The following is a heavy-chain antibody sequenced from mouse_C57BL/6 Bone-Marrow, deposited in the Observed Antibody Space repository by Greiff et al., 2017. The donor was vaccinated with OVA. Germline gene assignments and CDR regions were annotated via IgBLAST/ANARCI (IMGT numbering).Heavy chain of an antibody. CDR2: IDPETGGT. V-gene: IGHV1-15*01. J-gene: IGHJ4*01. CDR3: TRGYSNDYAMDY. CDR1: GYTFTDYE. D-gene: IGHD2-5*01. Sequence: QVQLQQSGAELVRPGASVTLSCKASGYTFTDYEMHWVKQTPVHGLEWIGAIDPETGGTAYNQKFKGKAILTADKSSSTAYMELRSLTSEDSDVYYGTRGYSNDYAMDYWGQGTSVTVSA.